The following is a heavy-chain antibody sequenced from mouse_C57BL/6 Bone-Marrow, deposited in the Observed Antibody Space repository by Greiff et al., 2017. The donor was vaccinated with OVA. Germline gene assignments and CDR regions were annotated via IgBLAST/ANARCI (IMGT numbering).Heavy chain of an antibody. CDR2: IRLKSDNYAT. V-gene: IGHV6-3*01. J-gene: IGHJ2*01. D-gene: IGHD1-1*01. Sequence: EVKLMESGGGLVQPGGSMKLSCVASGFTFSNYWMNWVRQSPEKGLEWVAQIRLKSDNYATHYAESVKGRFTISRDDSKSSVYLQMNNLRAEDTGIYYCTGTTVRRGTFDYWGQGTTLTVSS. CDR3: TGTTVRRGTFDY. CDR1: GFTFSNYW.